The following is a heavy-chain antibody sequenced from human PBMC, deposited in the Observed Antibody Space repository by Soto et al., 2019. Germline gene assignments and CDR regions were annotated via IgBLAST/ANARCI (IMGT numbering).Heavy chain of an antibody. CDR2: IYPGDSDT. D-gene: IGHD4-17*01. V-gene: IGHV5-51*07. J-gene: IGHJ5*02. Sequence: SLKSSCAGSVYSFTSYWIASVHANPGKGLEWMGIIYPGDSDTRYSPSFQGQVTISADKSISTAYLQWSSLKASDTAMYYCARFDYGGNGNWFEPWGQGTLVTVSS. CDR1: VYSFTSYW. CDR3: ARFDYGGNGNWFEP.